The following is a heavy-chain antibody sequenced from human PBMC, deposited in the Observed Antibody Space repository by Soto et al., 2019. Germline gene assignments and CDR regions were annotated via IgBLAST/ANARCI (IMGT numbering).Heavy chain of an antibody. CDR3: ARDRVVTDTGGFDY. CDR2: IWYDGSNK. D-gene: IGHD2-21*02. Sequence: ESGGGVVQPGRSLRLSCAASGFTFSSYGMHWVRQAPGKGLEWVAVIWYDGSNKYYADSVKGRFTISRGNSKNTLYLQMNSLRAEDTAVYYCARDRVVTDTGGFDYWGQGTLVTVSS. V-gene: IGHV3-33*01. CDR1: GFTFSSYG. J-gene: IGHJ4*02.